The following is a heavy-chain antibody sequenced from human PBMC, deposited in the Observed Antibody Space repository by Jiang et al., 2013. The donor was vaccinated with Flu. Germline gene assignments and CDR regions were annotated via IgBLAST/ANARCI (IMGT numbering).Heavy chain of an antibody. D-gene: IGHD6-19*01. J-gene: IGHJ4*02. CDR3: AHAVAGSDLDY. Sequence: IRPAPTERPSEWLALIYWNDDKRYSPSLKSRLTITKDSSKNQVVLTMTNMDPVDTATYYCAHAVAGSDLDYWGQGTLVTVSS. V-gene: IGHV2-5*01. CDR2: IYWNDDK.